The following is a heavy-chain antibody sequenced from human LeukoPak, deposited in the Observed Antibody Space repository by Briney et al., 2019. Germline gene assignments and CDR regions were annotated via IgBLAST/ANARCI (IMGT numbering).Heavy chain of an antibody. Sequence: PSETLSLTCAVYGGSISSYYWSWIRQPPGKGMEWIGYIYYSGSTNYNPSLKSRVTISVDTSKNQFSLKLSSVTAADTAVYYCAREPYDCWGQGTLVTVSS. J-gene: IGHJ4*02. CDR1: GGSISSYY. CDR3: AREPYDC. V-gene: IGHV4-59*01. CDR2: IYYSGST.